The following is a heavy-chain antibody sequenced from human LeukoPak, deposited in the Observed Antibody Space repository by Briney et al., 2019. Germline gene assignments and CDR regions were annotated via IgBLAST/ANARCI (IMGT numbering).Heavy chain of an antibody. D-gene: IGHD6-13*01. CDR2: IYYSGST. CDR3: ASSIAAAGTSFDY. CDR1: GGSISSGDYY. Sequence: SETLSLTCTVSGGSISSGDYYWSWIRQLPGKGLEWIGYIYYSGSTYYNPSLKSRVTISVDTSKNQFSLKLSSATAADTAVYYCASSIAAAGTSFDYWGQGTLVTVSS. J-gene: IGHJ4*02. V-gene: IGHV4-30-4*01.